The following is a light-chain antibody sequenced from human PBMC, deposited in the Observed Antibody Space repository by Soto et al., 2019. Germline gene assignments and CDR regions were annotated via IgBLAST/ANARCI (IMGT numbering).Light chain of an antibody. Sequence: EIVLTQSPGTLSLSPGEIATLSCRASQGISINYLAWYQQKPGQAPRLLFYGASTRATGIPARFSGSGSGTEFTLTISSLQSEDFAVYYCQHWWTFGQGTKVDIK. CDR1: QGISIN. CDR2: GAS. J-gene: IGKJ1*01. V-gene: IGKV3-15*01. CDR3: QHWWT.